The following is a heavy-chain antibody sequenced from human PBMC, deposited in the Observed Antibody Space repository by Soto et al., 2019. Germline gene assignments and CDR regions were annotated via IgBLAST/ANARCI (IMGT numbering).Heavy chain of an antibody. D-gene: IGHD6-13*01. V-gene: IGHV3-7*01. J-gene: IGHJ4*02. Sequence: EVQLVESGGGLVQPGGSLRLSCAASGFTFSSYWMSWVRQAPGKGLEWVANIKQDGSEKYYVDSVKGRFTISRDNAKNSLYLQMNSLRAEDGAVYYCASSGTQDYFDYWGQGTLVTVSS. CDR1: GFTFSSYW. CDR2: IKQDGSEK. CDR3: ASSGTQDYFDY.